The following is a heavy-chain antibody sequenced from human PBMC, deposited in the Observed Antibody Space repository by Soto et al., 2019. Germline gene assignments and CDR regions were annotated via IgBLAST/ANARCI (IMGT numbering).Heavy chain of an antibody. D-gene: IGHD1-26*01. CDR3: ARHPYSGSYTFFDY. V-gene: IGHV4-39*01. CDR1: GGSISSSSYY. J-gene: IGHJ4*02. CDR2: IYYSGST. Sequence: KPSETLSLTCTVSGGSISSSSYYWGWIRQPPGKGLEWIGSIYYSGSTYYNPSLKSRVTISVDTSKNQFSLKLSSVTAADTAVYYCARHPYSGSYTFFDYWGQGTLVTVSS.